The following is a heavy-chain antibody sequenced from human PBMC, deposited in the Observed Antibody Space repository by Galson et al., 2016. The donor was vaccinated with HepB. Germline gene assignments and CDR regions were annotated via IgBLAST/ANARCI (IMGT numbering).Heavy chain of an antibody. Sequence: SLRLSCAASGFTFDDYAMHWVRQAPGEGLEWVSGISWNSGRIGYADSVKGRFTISRDNAKNSLYLQMNSLRTEDTALYYCAKDSRDYGDYVNYWGQGTLVTVSS. J-gene: IGHJ4*02. D-gene: IGHD4-17*01. V-gene: IGHV3-9*01. CDR3: AKDSRDYGDYVNY. CDR1: GFTFDDYA. CDR2: ISWNSGRI.